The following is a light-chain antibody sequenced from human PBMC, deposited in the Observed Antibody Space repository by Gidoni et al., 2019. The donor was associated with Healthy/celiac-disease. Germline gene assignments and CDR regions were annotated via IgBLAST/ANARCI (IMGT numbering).Light chain of an antibody. CDR2: GAS. Sequence: EIVMTQSPATLSVSPGERATLSCRASQSVSSNLAWYQQKHGQAPRLLIYGASTRAPGIPARFSGSGSWTEFTLTISSLQSEDFAVYYCQQYNNWPPWTFGQXTKVEIK. CDR1: QSVSSN. CDR3: QQYNNWPPWT. J-gene: IGKJ1*01. V-gene: IGKV3-15*01.